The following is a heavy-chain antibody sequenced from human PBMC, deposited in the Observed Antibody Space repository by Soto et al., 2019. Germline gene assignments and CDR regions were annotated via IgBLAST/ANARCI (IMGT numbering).Heavy chain of an antibody. CDR1: GYTFTSYG. D-gene: IGHD3-22*01. V-gene: IGHV1-18*01. J-gene: IGHJ6*02. CDR2: ISAYNGNT. CDR3: ATVGGNYYESHCMDV. Sequence: GASVKVSCKASGYTFTSYGISWVRQAPGQGLEWMGWISAYNGNTNYAQKLQGRVTMTTDTSTSTAYMELRSLRSDDTAVYYCATVGGNYYESHCMDVWGQGTPVTVSS.